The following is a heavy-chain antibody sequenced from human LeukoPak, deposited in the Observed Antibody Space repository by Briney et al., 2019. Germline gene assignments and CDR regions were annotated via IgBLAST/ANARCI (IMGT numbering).Heavy chain of an antibody. Sequence: SETLSLTCTVSGGSISSGDYYWSWIRQPPGKGLEWIGYIYYSGSTYYNPSLKSRVTISVDTSKNQFSLKLSSVTAADTAVYYCARLTYSGSLTFDYWGQGTLVTVSS. J-gene: IGHJ4*02. CDR1: GGSISSGDYY. V-gene: IGHV4-30-4*08. D-gene: IGHD1-26*01. CDR2: IYYSGST. CDR3: ARLTYSGSLTFDY.